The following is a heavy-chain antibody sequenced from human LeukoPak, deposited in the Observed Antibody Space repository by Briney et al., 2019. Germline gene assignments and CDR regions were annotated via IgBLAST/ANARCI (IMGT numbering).Heavy chain of an antibody. CDR1: GGSISSSNW. CDR2: IYHSGST. D-gene: IGHD2-8*01. J-gene: IGHJ2*01. V-gene: IGHV4-4*02. Sequence: PSETLSLTCAVSGGSISSSNWWSWVRQPPGKGLEWIGEIYHSGSTSYNPSLKSRVTISVDKSKNQFSLKLSSVTAADTAVYYCARDLGVTNYWYFDLWGRGTLVTVSS. CDR3: ARDLGVTNYWYFDL.